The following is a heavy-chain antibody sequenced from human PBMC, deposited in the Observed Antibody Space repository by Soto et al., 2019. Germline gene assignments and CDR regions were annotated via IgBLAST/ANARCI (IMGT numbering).Heavy chain of an antibody. Sequence: QVQLVESGGGVVQPGTSLRLSCAASGFTFSSYPFHWVRQAPGKGLXXXAVIGFDGIIKLYADSVKGRFTISRDDSKNTLYLQMNSLRDEDTAVYYCARDLFRGTPDYFDYWGQGTLVTVSS. V-gene: IGHV3-30*04. CDR1: GFTFSSYP. D-gene: IGHD3-10*01. J-gene: IGHJ4*02. CDR3: ARDLFRGTPDYFDY. CDR2: IGFDGIIK.